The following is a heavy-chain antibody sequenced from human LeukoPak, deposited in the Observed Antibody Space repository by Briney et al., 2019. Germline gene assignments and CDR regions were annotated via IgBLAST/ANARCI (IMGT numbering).Heavy chain of an antibody. CDR3: ARHVFEYSGYATLDY. V-gene: IGHV4-59*08. CDR2: VFYSGST. D-gene: IGHD5-12*01. J-gene: IGHJ4*02. CDR1: GGSISSHY. Sequence: PSETLSLTYTVSGGSISSHYWSWIRPPPGKGLEWSGYVFYSGSTNYNPSLKSRVTISVDTSKNQFSLRLSSVTAADTAVYYCARHVFEYSGYATLDYWSQGTLVTVSS.